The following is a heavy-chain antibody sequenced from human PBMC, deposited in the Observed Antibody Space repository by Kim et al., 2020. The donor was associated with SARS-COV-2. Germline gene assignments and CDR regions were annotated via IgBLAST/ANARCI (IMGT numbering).Heavy chain of an antibody. V-gene: IGHV7-4-1*02. CDR1: SYPFTTYP. J-gene: IGHJ6*02. CDR3: ARANWYGAFARRDYYYGMDV. D-gene: IGHD1-20*01. CDR2: IDTNTRNP. Sequence: ASVKVSCKASSYPFTTYPINWVRQAPGQGLEWVGWIDTNTRNPTYAQDFTGRFVFSLDTSANTAYLQISSLKAEDTAVYYCARANWYGAFARRDYYYGMDVWGQGTTVTVSS.